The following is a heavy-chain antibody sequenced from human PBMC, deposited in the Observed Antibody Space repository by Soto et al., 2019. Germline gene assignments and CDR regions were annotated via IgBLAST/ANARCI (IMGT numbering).Heavy chain of an antibody. CDR1: GFPLSTSGVG. Sequence: SGPTLVNPTQTLTLTCTFSGFPLSTSGVGVGWIRQPPGKALEWLALIYWSDDKRYSPSLKSRLTITKDTSKNQVVLTMTNMDPVDTATYYCAHGRYSYGYDAYFDYWGQGTLVTVSS. D-gene: IGHD5-18*01. CDR3: AHGRYSYGYDAYFDY. V-gene: IGHV2-5*01. CDR2: IYWSDDK. J-gene: IGHJ4*02.